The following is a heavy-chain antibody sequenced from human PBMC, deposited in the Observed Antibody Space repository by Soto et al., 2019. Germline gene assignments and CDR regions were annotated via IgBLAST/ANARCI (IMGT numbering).Heavy chain of an antibody. CDR3: ARSTTVTTCDY. CDR2: IYYSGST. D-gene: IGHD4-17*01. V-gene: IGHV4-59*01. CDR1: GGSISSYY. J-gene: IGHJ4*02. Sequence: PSETLSLTCTVSGGSISSYYWSWIRQPPGKGLEWIGYIYYSGSTNYNPSIKSRVTITVDTSKNQFSLKLSFLTAADTAVYHCARSTTVTTCDYWGQGTLVTVS.